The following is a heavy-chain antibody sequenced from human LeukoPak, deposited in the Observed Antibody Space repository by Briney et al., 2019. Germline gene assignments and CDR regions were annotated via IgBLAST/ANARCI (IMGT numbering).Heavy chain of an antibody. CDR2: IIPIFGTA. V-gene: IGHV1-69*13. J-gene: IGHJ4*02. CDR3: AKTRAGYSSSWPRGEIDY. Sequence: SVKVSCKASGGTFSSYAISWVRQAPRQGLEWMGGIIPIFGTANYAQKFQGRVTITADESTSTAYMELSSLRSEDTAVYYCAKTRAGYSSSWPRGEIDYWGQGTLVTVSS. D-gene: IGHD6-13*01. CDR1: GGTFSSYA.